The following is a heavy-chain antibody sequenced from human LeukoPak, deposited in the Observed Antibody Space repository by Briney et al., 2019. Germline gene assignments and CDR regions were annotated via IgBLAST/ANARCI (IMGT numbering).Heavy chain of an antibody. J-gene: IGHJ4*02. CDR2: INPNSGGT. Sequence: ASVKVSCKASGYTFTGYYMHWVRQAPGQGLEWMGWINPNSGGTNYAQKFQGRVTMTRDTSISTAYMELSRLRSDDTAVYYCARDRYGSGSYLFDYWGQGTLVTVSS. V-gene: IGHV1-2*02. CDR1: GYTFTGYY. CDR3: ARDRYGSGSYLFDY. D-gene: IGHD3-10*01.